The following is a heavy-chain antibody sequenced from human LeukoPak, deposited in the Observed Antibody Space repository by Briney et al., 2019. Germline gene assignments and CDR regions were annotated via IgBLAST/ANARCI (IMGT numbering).Heavy chain of an antibody. Sequence: PGGSLRLSCAASGFTFSSYAMHWVRQAPGKGLEWVAVISYDGSNKYYADSVKGRFTISRDNSKNTLYLQMNSLRAEDTAAYYCARGSGHLVVAAADYWGQGTLVTVSS. J-gene: IGHJ4*02. D-gene: IGHD2-15*01. V-gene: IGHV3-30-3*01. CDR1: GFTFSSYA. CDR2: ISYDGSNK. CDR3: ARGSGHLVVAAADY.